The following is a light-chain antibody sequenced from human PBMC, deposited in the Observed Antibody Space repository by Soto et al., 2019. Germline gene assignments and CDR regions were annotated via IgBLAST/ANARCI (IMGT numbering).Light chain of an antibody. J-gene: IGKJ1*01. CDR3: QPYGSSPLT. Sequence: EIVLTQSPATLSVSPGERSTLSCMASQIVSSSYLAWYQQKPGQAPRLLIYGAYSRATGITDRFSGSGSGTDFTLTISRLEPEDFAVYYCQPYGSSPLTFGPGTQVEIK. CDR1: QIVSSSY. V-gene: IGKV3-20*01. CDR2: GAY.